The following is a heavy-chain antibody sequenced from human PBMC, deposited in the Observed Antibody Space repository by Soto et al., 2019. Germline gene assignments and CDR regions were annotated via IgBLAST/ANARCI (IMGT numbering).Heavy chain of an antibody. J-gene: IGHJ5*02. CDR2: INHSGST. CDR1: GGSFSGYY. Sequence: QVQLQQWGAGLLKPSETLSLTCAVYGGSFSGYYWSWIRQPPGKGLEWIGEINHSGSTNYNPSLKSRVTISVDTSKNQFSLKLSSVTAADTAVYYCARGLTMVRGVTGSWFDPWGQGTLVTVSS. V-gene: IGHV4-34*01. D-gene: IGHD3-10*01. CDR3: ARGLTMVRGVTGSWFDP.